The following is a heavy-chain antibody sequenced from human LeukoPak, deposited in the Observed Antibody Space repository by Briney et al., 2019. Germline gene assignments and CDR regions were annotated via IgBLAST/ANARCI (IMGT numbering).Heavy chain of an antibody. J-gene: IGHJ4*02. CDR1: GFTFSSYA. V-gene: IGHV3-23*01. CDR3: AKDLDIVEGY. D-gene: IGHD2-15*01. Sequence: QAGGSLRLSCAASGFTFSSYAMGWVRQAPGKGLEWVSAITGSGGSTYYADSVKGRFTISRDNSKNTLYLQMNSLRAEDTAVYYCAKDLDIVEGYCGQGTLVTVSS. CDR2: ITGSGGST.